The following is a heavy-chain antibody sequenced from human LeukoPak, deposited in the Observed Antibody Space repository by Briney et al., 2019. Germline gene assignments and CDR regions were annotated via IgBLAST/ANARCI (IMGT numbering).Heavy chain of an antibody. Sequence: PGGSLRLSCAASGFTVSSNYMSWVRQAPGKGLEWVSAINSGGSRKYADSVKGRFTISRDNSKNTLYLRMNSLRAEDTAVYYCAREDSSSWKGLGAFDIWGQGTMVTV. D-gene: IGHD6-13*01. J-gene: IGHJ3*02. V-gene: IGHV3-53*01. CDR2: INSGGSR. CDR1: GFTVSSNY. CDR3: AREDSSSWKGLGAFDI.